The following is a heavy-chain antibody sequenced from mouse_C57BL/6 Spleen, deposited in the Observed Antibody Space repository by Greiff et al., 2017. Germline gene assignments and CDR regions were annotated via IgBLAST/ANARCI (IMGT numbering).Heavy chain of an antibody. J-gene: IGHJ2*01. CDR1: GFTFRDYG. Sequence: EVMLVESGGGLVKPGGSLKLSCAASGFTFRDYGMHWVRQAPEKGLEWVAYISSGSSTIYYADTVKGRFTISRDNAKNTLFLQMTSLRSEDTAMYYCARELGGYFDYWGQGTTLTVSS. CDR2: ISSGSSTI. V-gene: IGHV5-17*01. D-gene: IGHD4-1*01. CDR3: ARELGGYFDY.